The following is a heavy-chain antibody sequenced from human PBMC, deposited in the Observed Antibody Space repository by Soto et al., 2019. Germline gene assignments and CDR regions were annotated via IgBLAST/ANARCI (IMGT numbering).Heavy chain of an antibody. D-gene: IGHD3-22*01. V-gene: IGHV1-69*06. CDR1: GGTFSSYA. Sequence: SVKVSCKASGGTFSSYAISWVRQAPGQGLEWMGGIIPIFGTANYAQKFQGRVTITADKSTSTAYMELSSLRSEDTAVYYCAREKYYYDSSGYYDDYWGQGTLVTVSS. J-gene: IGHJ4*02. CDR3: AREKYYYDSSGYYDDY. CDR2: IIPIFGTA.